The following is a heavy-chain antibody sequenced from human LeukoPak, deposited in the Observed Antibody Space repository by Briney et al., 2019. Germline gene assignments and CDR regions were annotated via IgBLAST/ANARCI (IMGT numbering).Heavy chain of an antibody. D-gene: IGHD3-22*01. CDR1: GFTFSSYS. Sequence: GGSLRLSCAASGFTFSSYSMNWVRQAPGKGLEWVSYISSSSSTIYYADSVKGRFTISRDNAKNSLYLQMNSLRAEDTAVYYCARVNLHYYDSSGYYYFFDYWGQGTLVTVSS. CDR2: ISSSSSTI. V-gene: IGHV3-48*04. J-gene: IGHJ4*02. CDR3: ARVNLHYYDSSGYYYFFDY.